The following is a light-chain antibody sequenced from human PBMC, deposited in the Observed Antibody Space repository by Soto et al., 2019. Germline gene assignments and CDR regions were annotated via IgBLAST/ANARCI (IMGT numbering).Light chain of an antibody. Sequence: EIVMTQSPATLSVSPGRRASLSCRASQSVSTTVAWYHQKPGQAPRLLIFGAATRAADIPDRFSGSGSGTDFTLTISRLEPEDFAVYYCQRYGSSPTFGQGTKVDI. J-gene: IGKJ1*01. V-gene: IGKV3-20*01. CDR2: GAA. CDR3: QRYGSSPT. CDR1: QSVSTT.